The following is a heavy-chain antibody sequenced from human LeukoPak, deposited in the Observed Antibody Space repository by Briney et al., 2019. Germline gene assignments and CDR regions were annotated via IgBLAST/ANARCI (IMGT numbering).Heavy chain of an antibody. D-gene: IGHD4-17*01. V-gene: IGHV4-59*01. CDR2: IYYSGST. Sequence: SETLSLTCTVSGGSISSYYWSWIRQPPGKGLEWIGYIYYSGSTNYNPSLKSRVTISVDTSKNQFSLKLSSVTAADTAVYYCARGDYGDYVYDYWGQGTLVTVSS. CDR1: GGSISSYY. CDR3: ARGDYGDYVYDY. J-gene: IGHJ4*02.